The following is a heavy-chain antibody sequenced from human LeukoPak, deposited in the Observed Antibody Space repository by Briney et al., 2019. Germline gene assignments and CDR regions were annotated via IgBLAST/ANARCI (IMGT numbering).Heavy chain of an antibody. CDR3: ARVLRADTYYYGSGNDY. J-gene: IGHJ4*02. CDR1: GFPFSSHG. D-gene: IGHD3-10*01. CDR2: INSDGSST. Sequence: PGGSLRLSCAASGFPFSSHGMSWVRQAPGKGLVWVSRINSDGSSTSYADSVKGRFTISRDNAKNTLYLQMNSLRAEDTAVYYCARVLRADTYYYGSGNDYWGQGTLVTVSS. V-gene: IGHV3-74*01.